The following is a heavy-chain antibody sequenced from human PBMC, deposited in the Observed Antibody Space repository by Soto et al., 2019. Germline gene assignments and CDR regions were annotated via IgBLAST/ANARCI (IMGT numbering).Heavy chain of an antibody. D-gene: IGHD3-10*01. J-gene: IGHJ6*02. Sequence: SETLSLTCTVSGGSISSYYWSWIRQPPGKGLEWIGYIYYSGSTNYNPSLKSRVTISVDTSKNQFSLKLSSVTAAGTAVYYCARDYGVRRAGNQIFFYHYGMDVWGQGTTVTVSS. CDR3: ARDYGVRRAGNQIFFYHYGMDV. CDR1: GGSISSYY. V-gene: IGHV4-59*01. CDR2: IYYSGST.